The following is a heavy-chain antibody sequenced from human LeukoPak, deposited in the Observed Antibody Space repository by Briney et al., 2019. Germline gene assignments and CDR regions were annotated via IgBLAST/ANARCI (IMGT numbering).Heavy chain of an antibody. CDR3: ARVFAPNKAFDY. CDR2: ISSRRNYI. D-gene: IGHD3-9*01. CDR1: GLTFNSYT. Sequence: GGSLRLSCAASGLTFNSYTMNWVRQAPGKGLEWVSSISSRRNYIYYADSVKGRFTISRDNAKNSLYLQMNSLRAEDTAVYYCARVFAPNKAFDYWGQGTLVTVSS. J-gene: IGHJ4*02. V-gene: IGHV3-21*01.